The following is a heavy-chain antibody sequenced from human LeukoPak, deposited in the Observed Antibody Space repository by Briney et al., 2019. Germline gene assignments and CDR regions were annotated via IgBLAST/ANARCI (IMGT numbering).Heavy chain of an antibody. CDR3: AKMSNYYNSLGYYAFDI. V-gene: IGHV3-66*01. Sequence: PGGSLRLSCAASGFTVSSSYMSWVRQAPGKGLEWVSVIYSGGSADYADSVKGRFTISRDNSKNTLHLQMKSLRAEDTAVYYCAKMSNYYNSLGYYAFDIWGQGTMVTVSS. CDR1: GFTVSSSY. D-gene: IGHD3-22*01. CDR2: IYSGGSA. J-gene: IGHJ3*02.